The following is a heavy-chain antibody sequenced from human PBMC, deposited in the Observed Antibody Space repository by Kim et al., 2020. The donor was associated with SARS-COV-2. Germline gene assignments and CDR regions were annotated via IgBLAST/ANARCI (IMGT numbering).Heavy chain of an antibody. V-gene: IGHV3-23*01. Sequence: GGSLRLSCAASGFTFRNYAMAWVRQAPGKGLEWVSGITGNGGTTYYADFVKGRFTISRDNSKNTLYLQMNSLRDDDTAVYYCAKRDYAEASDFYPLFECWGQGTLVTVSS. CDR3: AKRDYAEASDFYPLFEC. D-gene: IGHD3-16*01. CDR1: GFTFRNYA. CDR2: ITGNGGTT. J-gene: IGHJ4*02.